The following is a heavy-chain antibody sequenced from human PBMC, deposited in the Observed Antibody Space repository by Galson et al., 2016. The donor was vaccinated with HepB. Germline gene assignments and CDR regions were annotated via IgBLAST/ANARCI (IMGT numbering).Heavy chain of an antibody. D-gene: IGHD3-22*01. CDR3: ARDDRWYYYDSSGYYYGAFDM. CDR1: GFTLSRHS. Sequence: SLRLSCAGSGFTLSRHSMNWVRQAPGKGLEWISYISITSTTKYYADSVKGRFTVSRDNAKKSLYLQMNSLRDEDPAVYYCARDDRWYYYDSSGYYYGAFDMWGQGTMVAVSS. CDR2: ISITSTTK. V-gene: IGHV3-48*02. J-gene: IGHJ3*02.